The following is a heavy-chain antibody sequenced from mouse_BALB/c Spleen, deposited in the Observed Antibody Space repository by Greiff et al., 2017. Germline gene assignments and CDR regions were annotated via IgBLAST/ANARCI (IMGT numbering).Heavy chain of an antibody. Sequence: QVQLQQLGPGLVAPSQSLSITCTVSGFSLTSYGVHWVRQPPGKGLEWLGVIWAGGSTNYNSALMSRLSISKDNSKSQVFLKMNSLQTDDTAMYYCAREGGYLYAMDYWGQGTSVTVAS. J-gene: IGHJ4*01. CDR2: IWAGGST. V-gene: IGHV2-9*02. CDR1: GFSLTSYG. CDR3: AREGGYLYAMDY. D-gene: IGHD2-2*01.